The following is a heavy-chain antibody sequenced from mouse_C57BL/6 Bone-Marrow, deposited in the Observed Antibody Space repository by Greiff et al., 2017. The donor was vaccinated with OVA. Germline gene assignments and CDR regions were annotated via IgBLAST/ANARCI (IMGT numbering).Heavy chain of an antibody. CDR3: ARWLLRAY. J-gene: IGHJ3*01. D-gene: IGHD2-3*01. Sequence: HVPLHPSFPALVQPGASVNLSFKASGYTFPSYDINWVKQSPGKGLEWIGWIYPRDGGTKSNEKFKGKATLTVDTSSSTAYMELHSLTSEDSAVYFCARWLLRAYWGQGTLVTVSA. CDR1: GYTFPSYD. V-gene: IGHV1-85*01. CDR2: IYPRDGGT.